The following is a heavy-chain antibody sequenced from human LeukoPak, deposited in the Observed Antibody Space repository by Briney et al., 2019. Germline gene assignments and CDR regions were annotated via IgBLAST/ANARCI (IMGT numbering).Heavy chain of an antibody. Sequence: ASVKVSCKASGYTFTSYDINWVRQATGQGLEWMGWMNPNSGNTGYAQKFQGRVTITRNTSISTAYMELSSLRSEDTAVYYCARDRLVRWIYGDYPEFDYWGQGTLVTVSS. J-gene: IGHJ4*02. CDR1: GYTFTSYD. V-gene: IGHV1-8*03. CDR3: ARDRLVRWIYGDYPEFDY. CDR2: MNPNSGNT. D-gene: IGHD4-17*01.